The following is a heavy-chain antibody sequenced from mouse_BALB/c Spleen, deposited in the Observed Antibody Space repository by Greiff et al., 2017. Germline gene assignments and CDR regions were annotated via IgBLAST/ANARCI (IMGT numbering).Heavy chain of an antibody. CDR3: AREDYGYDYAMDY. CDR2: INPYNDYT. D-gene: IGHD2-2*01. V-gene: IGHV1S45*01. Sequence: EVKLMESGAELVRPGASVKISCKAFGYTFTNHHINWVKQRPGQGLDWIGYINPYNDYTSYNQKFKGKATLTVDKSSSTAYRELSSLTSEDSAVYYCAREDYGYDYAMDYWGQGTSVTVSS. J-gene: IGHJ4*01. CDR1: GYTFTNHH.